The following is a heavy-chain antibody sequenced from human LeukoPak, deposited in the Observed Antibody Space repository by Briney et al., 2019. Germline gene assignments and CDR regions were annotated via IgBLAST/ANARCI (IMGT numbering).Heavy chain of an antibody. D-gene: IGHD3-22*01. CDR2: IVGGDGGT. J-gene: IGHJ4*02. CDR1: GFSVSDNG. CDR3: ARDHYYDRSGYLGY. Sequence: GGTLRLSCAASGFSVSDNGMSWVRQAPGKGLEWVSGIVGGDGGTYYADSVKGRFTISRDNSKNSLYLQMNSLRAEDTAVYYCARDHYYDRSGYLGYWGQGTLVTVSS. V-gene: IGHV3-23*01.